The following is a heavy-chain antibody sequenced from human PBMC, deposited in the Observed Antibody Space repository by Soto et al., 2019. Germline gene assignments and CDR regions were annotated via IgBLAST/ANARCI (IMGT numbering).Heavy chain of an antibody. CDR1: GYTFTSYG. D-gene: IGHD6-13*01. CDR3: ARDLIRGAAALAWH. Sequence: QVQLVQSGAEVKKPGASVKVSCKASGYTFTSYGISWVRQAPGQGLEWMGWISAYNGNTNYAQKLQGRDTMTTDTSTSTAYKELRSLRSDDTAGYDCARDLIRGAAALAWHWGQGTLVTVSS. CDR2: ISAYNGNT. J-gene: IGHJ4*02. V-gene: IGHV1-18*01.